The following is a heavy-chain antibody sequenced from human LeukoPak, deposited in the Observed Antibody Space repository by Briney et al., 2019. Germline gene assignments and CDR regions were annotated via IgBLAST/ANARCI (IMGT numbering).Heavy chain of an antibody. D-gene: IGHD2-8*01. J-gene: IGHJ4*02. Sequence: GGSLRLSCAASGFTVSNNYMSWVRQAPGKGLEWVAVISSDGRNKIYADSVKGRFTISRDNSQSTLFLQMNSLRTEDTAVYYCARDPMADFDYWGQGTLVTVSS. CDR1: GFTVSNNY. V-gene: IGHV3-30*03. CDR2: ISSDGRNK. CDR3: ARDPMADFDY.